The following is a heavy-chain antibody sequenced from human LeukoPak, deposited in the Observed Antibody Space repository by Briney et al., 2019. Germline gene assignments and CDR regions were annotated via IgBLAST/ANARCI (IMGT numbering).Heavy chain of an antibody. Sequence: ASVKVSCKASGYTFTSYGISLVRQAHGQGLEWMGWISAYNGNTNYAQKLQGRVTMTTDTSTSTAYMELRSLRSDDTAVYYCARVPGNIVVVPAAMLGYYYMDVWSKGTTVTVSS. J-gene: IGHJ6*03. CDR3: ARVPGNIVVVPAAMLGYYYMDV. CDR2: ISAYNGNT. CDR1: GYTFTSYG. V-gene: IGHV1-18*01. D-gene: IGHD2-2*01.